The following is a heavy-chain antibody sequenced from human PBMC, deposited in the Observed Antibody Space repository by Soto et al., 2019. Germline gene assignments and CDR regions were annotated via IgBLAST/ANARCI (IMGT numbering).Heavy chain of an antibody. Sequence: SETLSLTCAVYGGSFSGYYWSWIRQPPGKGLEWIGEINHSGSTNYNPSLKSRVTISVDTSKNQFSLKLSSVTAADTAVYYCARSAKWITVDYWGQGTLVTVSS. CDR2: INHSGST. CDR1: GGSFSGYY. V-gene: IGHV4-34*01. J-gene: IGHJ4*02. D-gene: IGHD5-12*01. CDR3: ARSAKWITVDY.